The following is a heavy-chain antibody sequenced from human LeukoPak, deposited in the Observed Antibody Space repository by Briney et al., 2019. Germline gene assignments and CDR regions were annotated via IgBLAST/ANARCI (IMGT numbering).Heavy chain of an antibody. Sequence: GGSLRLSCAASGFAFANYAMAWVRQAPGKGLNWVTGITGDGGSTYYADSVKGRFTISRDNPKNTLYLQMNSLRVEDTAVYYCASDYWGQGTLVTISS. CDR3: ASDY. CDR2: ITGDGGST. J-gene: IGHJ4*02. V-gene: IGHV3-23*01. CDR1: GFAFANYA.